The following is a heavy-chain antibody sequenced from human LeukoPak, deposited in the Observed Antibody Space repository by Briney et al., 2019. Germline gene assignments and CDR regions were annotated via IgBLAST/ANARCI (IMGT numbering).Heavy chain of an antibody. CDR3: AREKMATIDY. CDR2: IYYSGST. CDR1: GGSISGYY. J-gene: IGHJ4*02. D-gene: IGHD5-24*01. Sequence: SETLSLTCTVSGGSISGYYWSWIWQPPGEGLEWIGYIYYSGSTNYNPSLKGRVTISVDTSKNQFSLKLSSVTAADTAVYYCAREKMATIDYWGQGTLVTVSS. V-gene: IGHV4-59*01.